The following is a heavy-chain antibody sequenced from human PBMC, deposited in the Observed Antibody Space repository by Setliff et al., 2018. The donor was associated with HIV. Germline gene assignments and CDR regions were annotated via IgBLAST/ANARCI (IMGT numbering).Heavy chain of an antibody. J-gene: IGHJ3*01. V-gene: IGHV4-59*08. CDR2: IYYSGST. D-gene: IGHD3-3*01. Sequence: SETLSLTCTVSGGSISSYYWSWIRQPPGKGLEWIGYIYYSGSTNYNPSLKSRVTISVGTSKNQLSLKVTSVTAADTAVYYCARPLSTSYNFWGDAFALWGQGTMVTVS. CDR3: ARPLSTSYNFWGDAFAL. CDR1: GGSISSYY.